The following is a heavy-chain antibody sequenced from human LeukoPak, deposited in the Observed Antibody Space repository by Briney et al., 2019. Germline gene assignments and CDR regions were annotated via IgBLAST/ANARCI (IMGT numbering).Heavy chain of an antibody. CDR2: ISTYNGNT. J-gene: IGHJ4*02. V-gene: IGHV1-18*01. D-gene: IGHD4-11*01. Sequence: ASVKVSCKASGYNFILHGISWVRQAPGQGLEWMGWISTYNGNTNYAQKFQGRVTMTRDTSISTAYMELSRLRSDDTAVYYCARGIKPHDYSNYGSLGYWGQGTLVTVSS. CDR1: GYNFILHG. CDR3: ARGIKPHDYSNYGSLGY.